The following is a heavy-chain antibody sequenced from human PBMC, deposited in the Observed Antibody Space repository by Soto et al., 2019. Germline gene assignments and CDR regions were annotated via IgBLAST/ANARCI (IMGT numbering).Heavy chain of an antibody. Sequence: GESLKISCKGSGYSFTRYLIGWVRQMPGKGLEWMGIIYPRDSDTRYSPSFQGQVTISADKSISTAYLQWSSLKASDTAMYYCARVRESTAAFDYWGQRTLVTVSS. J-gene: IGHJ4*02. V-gene: IGHV5-51*01. CDR1: GYSFTRYL. CDR2: IYPRDSDT. CDR3: ARVRESTAAFDY. D-gene: IGHD2-8*02.